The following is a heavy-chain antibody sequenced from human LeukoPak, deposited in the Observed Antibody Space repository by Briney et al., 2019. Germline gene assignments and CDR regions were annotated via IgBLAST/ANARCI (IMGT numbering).Heavy chain of an antibody. D-gene: IGHD4-17*01. Sequence: ASVKVSCKASGYTFTGYHMHWVRQAPGQGLEWMGRLNPNSGDTNYAQKFQGRVTMTRDTSISTAYMELSRLRSDDTAVYYCARDRVLYGDYHQYFDYWGQGTLVTVSS. J-gene: IGHJ4*02. V-gene: IGHV1-2*06. CDR3: ARDRVLYGDYHQYFDY. CDR2: LNPNSGDT. CDR1: GYTFTGYH.